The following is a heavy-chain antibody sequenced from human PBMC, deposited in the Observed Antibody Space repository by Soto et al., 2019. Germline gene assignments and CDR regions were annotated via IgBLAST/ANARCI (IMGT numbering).Heavy chain of an antibody. CDR2: IIPILDIA. J-gene: IGHJ5*02. CDR3: ASVTMVRGVTTNWFAP. CDR1: GDTFSSYT. V-gene: IGHV1-69*02. D-gene: IGHD3-10*01. Sequence: QVQLVQSGAEVKKPGSSVKVSCKASGDTFSSYTISWVRQAPGQGLEWMGRIIPILDIANYAQKFQGRVTITADKSTSTAYMELSSLRSEDTAVYYCASVTMVRGVTTNWFAPWGQGTLVTVSS.